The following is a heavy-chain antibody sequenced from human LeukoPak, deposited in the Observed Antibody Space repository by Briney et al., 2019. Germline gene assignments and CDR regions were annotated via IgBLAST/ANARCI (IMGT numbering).Heavy chain of an antibody. J-gene: IGHJ4*02. V-gene: IGHV4-39*01. D-gene: IGHD2-15*01. CDR2: IYYSGST. Sequence: SETLSLTCTVSGGSISSSSYYWGWIRQPPGKGLEWIGSIYYSGSTYYNPSLKSRVTISVDTSKNQFSLKLSSVTAADTAVYYCAGHLSGGGWDFDYWGQGTLVTVSS. CDR3: AGHLSGGGWDFDY. CDR1: GGSISSSSYY.